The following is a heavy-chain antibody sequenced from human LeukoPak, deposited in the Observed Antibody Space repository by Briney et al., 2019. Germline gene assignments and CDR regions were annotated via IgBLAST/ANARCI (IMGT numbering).Heavy chain of an antibody. CDR1: GGSISSSSYY. CDR3: ARRLGIAVAGFDY. V-gene: IGHV4-39*07. Sequence: PSETLSLTCTVSGGSISSSSYYWGWIRQPPGKGLEWIGSIYYSGSTYHNSSLKSRVTISIDTSKNQFSLKLSSVTAADTAVYYCARRLGIAVAGFDYWGQGTLVTVSS. CDR2: IYYSGST. D-gene: IGHD6-19*01. J-gene: IGHJ4*02.